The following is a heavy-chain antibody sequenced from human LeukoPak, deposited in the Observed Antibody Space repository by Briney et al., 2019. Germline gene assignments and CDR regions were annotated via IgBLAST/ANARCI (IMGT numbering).Heavy chain of an antibody. CDR2: ICYSGIT. Sequence: SETLSLTCTVSGGSISSSSYYWGWIRQPPGKGLEWIGSICYSGITYYNPSLKSRVTISVDTSKNQFSLKLSSVTAADTAVYYCARRVPYYDILTGYSSPQNWFDPWGQGTLVTVSS. CDR3: ARRVPYYDILTGYSSPQNWFDP. CDR1: GGSISSSSYY. V-gene: IGHV4-39*01. J-gene: IGHJ5*02. D-gene: IGHD3-9*01.